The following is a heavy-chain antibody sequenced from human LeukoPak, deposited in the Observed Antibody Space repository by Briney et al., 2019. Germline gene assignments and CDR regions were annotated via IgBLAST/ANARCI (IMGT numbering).Heavy chain of an antibody. V-gene: IGHV5-51*01. D-gene: IGHD6-6*01. CDR1: GYRFTNYW. CDR2: IYPGDSET. CDR3: ARHYSSSSGDAFDI. J-gene: IGHJ3*02. Sequence: GESLKISCKGSGYRFTNYWIGWVRQMPGKGLEWMGIIYPGDSETRYSPSFQGQVTISADKSISTAYLQWSSLKASDTAMYYCARHYSSSSGDAFDIWGQGTMVTVSS.